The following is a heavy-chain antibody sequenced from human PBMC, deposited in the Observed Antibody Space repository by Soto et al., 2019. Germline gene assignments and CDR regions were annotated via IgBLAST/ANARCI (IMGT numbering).Heavy chain of an antibody. D-gene: IGHD2-2*02. J-gene: IGHJ4*02. CDR3: ARLGHTRVFDY. CDR1: GFTFSDYY. Sequence: QVQLVESGGGLVKPGGSLRLSCAPSGFTFSDYYMTWIRQAPGKGLEWISLISSSSTLTNYADSVKGRFTISRDNSKNSLYLQMNSLRAEDTAVYFCARLGHTRVFDYWGQGTLVTVSS. V-gene: IGHV3-11*05. CDR2: ISSSSTLT.